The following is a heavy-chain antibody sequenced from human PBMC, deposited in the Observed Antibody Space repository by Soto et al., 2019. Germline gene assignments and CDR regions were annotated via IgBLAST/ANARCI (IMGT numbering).Heavy chain of an antibody. Sequence: QVQLQESGPGLVKPSETLSLTCTVSGGSISNYYWSWIRQPPGKGLEWIGYISYSGSTNYNPSLKSRVTISVDTSKNQFSLKLSSVTAADTAVYYCARLLPWFGEPYYFDYWGQGTLVTVSS. CDR2: ISYSGST. CDR1: GGSISNYY. CDR3: ARLLPWFGEPYYFDY. J-gene: IGHJ4*02. V-gene: IGHV4-59*08. D-gene: IGHD3-10*01.